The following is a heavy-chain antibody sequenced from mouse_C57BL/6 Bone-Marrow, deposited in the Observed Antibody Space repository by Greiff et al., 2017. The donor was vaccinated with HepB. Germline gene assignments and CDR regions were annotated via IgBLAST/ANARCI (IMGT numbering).Heavy chain of an antibody. CDR2: INPYNGGT. CDR1: GYTFTDYY. V-gene: IGHV1-19*01. CDR3: ASEDAY. Sequence: EVQGVESGPVLVKPGASVKMSCKASGYTFTDYYMNWVKQSHGKSLEWIGVINPYNGGTSYNQKFKGKATLTVDKSSSTAYMELNSLTSEDSAVYYCASEDAYWGQGTLVTVSA. J-gene: IGHJ3*01.